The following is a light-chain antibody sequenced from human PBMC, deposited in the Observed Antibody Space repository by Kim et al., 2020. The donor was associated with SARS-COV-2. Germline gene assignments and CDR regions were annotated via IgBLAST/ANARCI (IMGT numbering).Light chain of an antibody. CDR1: QSISRN. Sequence: EIVMTQSPATLSVSPGERTTLSCRASQSISRNLAWYQQKPGQTPRLLIYGASTRATGIPARFSGSGSGTEFTLTISSLQSEDFAVYYCQQYNNWPPRWTFGQGTKLEI. CDR3: QQYNNWPPRWT. CDR2: GAS. J-gene: IGKJ1*01. V-gene: IGKV3-15*01.